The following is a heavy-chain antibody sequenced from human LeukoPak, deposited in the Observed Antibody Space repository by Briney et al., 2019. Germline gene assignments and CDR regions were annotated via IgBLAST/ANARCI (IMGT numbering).Heavy chain of an antibody. J-gene: IGHJ5*02. CDR2: INPSGGST. D-gene: IGHD3-10*01. CDR3: ARIHRYGSGSPRGFDP. V-gene: IGHV1-46*01. Sequence: GASVKVSCKASGYTFTSYYMHWVRQAPGQGLEWMGIINPSGGSTSYAQKFQGRVTMTRNTSISTAYMELSSLRSEDTAVYYCARIHRYGSGSPRGFDPWGQGTLVTVSS. CDR1: GYTFTSYY.